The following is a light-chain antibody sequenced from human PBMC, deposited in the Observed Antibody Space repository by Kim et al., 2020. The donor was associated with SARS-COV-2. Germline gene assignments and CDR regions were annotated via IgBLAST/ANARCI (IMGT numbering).Light chain of an antibody. CDR3: QQYNNWPPLT. CDR1: QSVSSN. CDR2: GAS. Sequence: EIVMTQSPATLSVSPGERATLSCRASQSVSSNLAWYQQKPGQAPRLLIYGASTRATGIPARFSGSGSGTEFTLTISSLQPEDFAVYYCQQYNNWPPLTFGGGTKVGIK. J-gene: IGKJ4*01. V-gene: IGKV3-15*01.